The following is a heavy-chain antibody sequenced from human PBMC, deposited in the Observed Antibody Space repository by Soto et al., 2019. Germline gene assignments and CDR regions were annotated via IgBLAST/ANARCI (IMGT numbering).Heavy chain of an antibody. CDR3: ARSPEATVPAFDY. V-gene: IGHV4-31*03. CDR1: GGSISSGGYY. D-gene: IGHD4-17*01. CDR2: IYYSVST. J-gene: IGHJ4*02. Sequence: QVQLQESGPGLVKPSQTLSLTCTVSGGSISSGGYYWSWIRQHPGKVLEWIGYIYYSVSTYYNPSHKRRVTLSGDTSKNQFPLKLSSVTAADTAVYYCARSPEATVPAFDYWGQGTLVTVSS.